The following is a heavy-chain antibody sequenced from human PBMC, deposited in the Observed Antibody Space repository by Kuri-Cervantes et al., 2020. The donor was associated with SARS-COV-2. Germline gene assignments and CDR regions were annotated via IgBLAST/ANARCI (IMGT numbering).Heavy chain of an antibody. CDR3: ARNQVGGYYYYMDV. CDR2: IYYSGST. Sequence: SETLSLTCTVSGGSISSSSYYWGWIRQPPGKGLEWIGYIYYSGSTYYNPSLKSRVTISVDTSKNQFSLKLSSVTAADTAVYYCARNQVGGYYYYMDVWGKGTTVTVSS. D-gene: IGHD1-26*01. J-gene: IGHJ6*03. CDR1: GGSISSSSYY. V-gene: IGHV4-30-4*08.